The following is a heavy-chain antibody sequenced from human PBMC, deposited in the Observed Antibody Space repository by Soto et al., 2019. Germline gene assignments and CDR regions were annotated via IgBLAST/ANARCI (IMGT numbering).Heavy chain of an antibody. Sequence: GASVKVSCKASGYTFTSYYMHWVRQAPGQGLEWMGIINPSGGSTSYAQKFQGRVTMTRDTSTSTVYMELSSLRSEDTAVYYCARDRELHYYDSSGYYYRPRYYYGMDVWGQGTTVTVSS. J-gene: IGHJ6*02. CDR3: ARDRELHYYDSSGYYYRPRYYYGMDV. V-gene: IGHV1-46*03. CDR1: GYTFTSYY. D-gene: IGHD3-22*01. CDR2: INPSGGST.